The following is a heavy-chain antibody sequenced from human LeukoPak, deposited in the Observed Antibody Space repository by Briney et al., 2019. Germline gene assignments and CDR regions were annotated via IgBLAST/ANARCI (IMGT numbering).Heavy chain of an antibody. J-gene: IGHJ4*02. V-gene: IGHV1-46*01. Sequence: ASVKVSCKASGYTFTKYYMHWVRQAPGQGLEWMGIINPVSGNTNYAQKLQGRVTMTTDTSTSTAYMELRSLRSDDTAVYYCAREIDCTNGVCYYQDYWGQGTLVTVSS. D-gene: IGHD2-8*01. CDR1: GYTFTKYY. CDR3: AREIDCTNGVCYYQDY. CDR2: INPVSGNT.